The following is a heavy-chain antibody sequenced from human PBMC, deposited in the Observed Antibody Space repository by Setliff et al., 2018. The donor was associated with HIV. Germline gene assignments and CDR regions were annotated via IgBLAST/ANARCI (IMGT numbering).Heavy chain of an antibody. CDR2: VYYDGTT. Sequence: PSETLSLTCTVSGGSINRIDYYWGWIRQSPGKGLEWIGNVYYDGTTYYNPSLKSRVTISVDTSKNQFSLKLSSVTAADTAVYYCARKTIRSGHHSEAGFDFWGQGALVTVSS. CDR3: ARKTIRSGHHSEAGFDF. J-gene: IGHJ4*02. CDR1: GGSINRIDYY. D-gene: IGHD6-19*01. V-gene: IGHV4-39*07.